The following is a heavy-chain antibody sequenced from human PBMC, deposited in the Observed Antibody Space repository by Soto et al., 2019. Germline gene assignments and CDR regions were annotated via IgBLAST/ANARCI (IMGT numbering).Heavy chain of an antibody. CDR2: IYPGDSDT. Sequence: PGESLKISCKGSGYSFTSYWIGWVRQMPGKGLEWMGIIYPGDSDTRYSPSFQGQVTISADKSISTAYLQWSSLKASDTAMYYCARRSIGYCSSTSCYASSFDYWGQGTLVTVSS. J-gene: IGHJ4*02. CDR1: GYSFTSYW. D-gene: IGHD2-2*01. CDR3: ARRSIGYCSSTSCYASSFDY. V-gene: IGHV5-51*01.